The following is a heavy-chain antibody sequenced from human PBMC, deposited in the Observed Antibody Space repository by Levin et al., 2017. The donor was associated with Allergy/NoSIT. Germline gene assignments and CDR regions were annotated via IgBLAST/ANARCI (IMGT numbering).Heavy chain of an antibody. J-gene: IGHJ4*02. D-gene: IGHD6-13*01. CDR1: GFTFSSYS. V-gene: IGHV3-21*01. CDR2: ISSSSSYI. CDR3: ARDLAAAGI. Sequence: GESLKISCAASGFTFSSYSMNWVRQAPGKGLEWVSSISSSSSYIYYADSVKGRFTISRDNAKNSLYLQMNSLRAEDTAVYYCARDLAAAGIGGQGTLVTVSS.